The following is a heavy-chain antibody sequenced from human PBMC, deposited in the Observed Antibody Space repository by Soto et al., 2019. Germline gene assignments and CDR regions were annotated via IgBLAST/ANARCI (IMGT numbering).Heavy chain of an antibody. J-gene: IGHJ4*02. Sequence: ASVKVSCKASGYTFTGHQIHWVRQAPGQGLEWMGIINPSGGSTTYAQKFQGRVTMTRDTSTSTVYMEVSSLRSEDTAVYYCARGGRWLQFDIGYHFDHWGQGTLVTVS. V-gene: IGHV1-46*01. CDR3: ARGGRWLQFDIGYHFDH. CDR2: INPSGGST. D-gene: IGHD5-12*01. CDR1: GYTFTGHQ.